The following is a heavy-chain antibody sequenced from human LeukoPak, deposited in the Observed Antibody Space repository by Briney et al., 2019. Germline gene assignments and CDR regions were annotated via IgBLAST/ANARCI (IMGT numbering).Heavy chain of an antibody. V-gene: IGHV1-2*02. J-gene: IGHJ4*02. CDR1: GYTFTGYY. D-gene: IGHD3-22*01. CDR3: ARGLKAYDSSGYYYGGRGYYFDY. CDR2: INPNSGGT. Sequence: ASVKVSCKASGYTFTGYYMHWVRQAPGQGLEWVGWINPNSGGTNYAQKFQGRVTMTRDTSISTAYMELSRLRSDDTAVYYCARGLKAYDSSGYYYGGRGYYFDYWGQGTLVTVSS.